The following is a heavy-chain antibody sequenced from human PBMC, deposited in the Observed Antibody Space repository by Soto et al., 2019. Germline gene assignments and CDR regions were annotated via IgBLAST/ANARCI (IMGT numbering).Heavy chain of an antibody. CDR3: ASPGDSGYDFGYMDV. CDR1: GFTFSSHA. V-gene: IGHV3-23*01. D-gene: IGHD5-12*01. CDR2: VDGSGYDT. Sequence: PGGSLRLSCAASGFTFSSHAMGWLRQTPGTGPEWVAFVDGSGYDTSYADSVKGRFTISRDNSKNTLYLQMNSLRAEDTAVYYCASPGDSGYDFGYMDVWGKGTTVTVSS. J-gene: IGHJ6*03.